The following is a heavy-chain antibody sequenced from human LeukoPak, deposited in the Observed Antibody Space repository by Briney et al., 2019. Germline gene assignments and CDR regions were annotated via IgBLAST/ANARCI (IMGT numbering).Heavy chain of an antibody. V-gene: IGHV3-30*02. J-gene: IGHJ4*02. CDR3: AKPRRMMVASLHFDC. CDR1: GFTFSSYG. D-gene: IGHD2-15*01. CDR2: IRYDGSNK. Sequence: GGSLRLSCAASGFTFSSYGMHWVRQAPGKGLEWVAFIRYDGSNKYYADSVKGRFTISRDNSKNTLYLQMNSLSAEDTAVYYCAKPRRMMVASLHFDCWGQGTLVTISS.